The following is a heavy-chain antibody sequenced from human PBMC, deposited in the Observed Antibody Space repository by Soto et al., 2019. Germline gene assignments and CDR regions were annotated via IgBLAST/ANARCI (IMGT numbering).Heavy chain of an antibody. D-gene: IGHD3-10*01. J-gene: IGHJ6*02. Sequence: ASVKVSCKASGYTFTSYYMHWVRQAPGQGLEWMGIINPSGGSTSYAQKFQGRVTMTRDTSTSTVYMELSSLRSEDTAVYYCARDRNVLLWFGELLEDYYYYGMDVWGQGTTVTVSS. CDR2: INPSGGST. CDR3: ARDRNVLLWFGELLEDYYYYGMDV. CDR1: GYTFTSYY. V-gene: IGHV1-46*01.